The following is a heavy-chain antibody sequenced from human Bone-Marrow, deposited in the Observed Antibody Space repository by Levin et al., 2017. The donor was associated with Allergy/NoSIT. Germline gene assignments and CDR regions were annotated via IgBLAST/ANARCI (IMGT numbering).Heavy chain of an antibody. J-gene: IGHJ6*02. D-gene: IGHD3-10*01. V-gene: IGHV4-31*03. CDR3: ARDRSFGERSSHVSGRDDYYYCGMDV. CDR2: IYNSGST. CDR1: GGSISSGNFY. Sequence: SETLSLTCSVSGGSISSGNFYWSWIRQHPGKGLEWIGYIYNSGSTYYNPSLKSRVTISVDTSKNQFSLKLSSVTAADTAVYYCARDRSFGERSSHVSGRDDYYYCGMDVWGQGTTVTVSS.